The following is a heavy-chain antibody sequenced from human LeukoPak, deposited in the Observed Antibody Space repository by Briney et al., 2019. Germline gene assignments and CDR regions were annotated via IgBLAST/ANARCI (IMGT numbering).Heavy chain of an antibody. Sequence: SETLSLTCTVSGGSISSSSYDWGWLRQPPGKGLAWIGSIYYSGSTYYNPSPKSRVTISVDTSKNQFSLKLSSVTAADTAVYYCASTAMVRGVIMQPFDYWGQGTLVTVSS. CDR1: GGSISSSSYD. V-gene: IGHV4-39*01. CDR2: IYYSGST. CDR3: ASTAMVRGVIMQPFDY. J-gene: IGHJ4*02. D-gene: IGHD3-10*01.